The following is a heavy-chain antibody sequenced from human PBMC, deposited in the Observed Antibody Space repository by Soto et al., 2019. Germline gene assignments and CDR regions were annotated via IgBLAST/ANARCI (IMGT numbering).Heavy chain of an antibody. V-gene: IGHV3-30*03. J-gene: IGHJ6*02. CDR2: ISYDGSNK. Sequence: GGSLRLSCAASGFTFSSYGMHWVRQAPGKGLEWVAVISYDGSNKYYADSVEGRFTISRHNSKNTLYLQMNSLRAEDTAVYYCARDAGPDSSGPYYYYYGMDIWGPGTTVTVSS. CDR1: GFTFSSYG. CDR3: ARDAGPDSSGPYYYYYGMDI. D-gene: IGHD3-22*01.